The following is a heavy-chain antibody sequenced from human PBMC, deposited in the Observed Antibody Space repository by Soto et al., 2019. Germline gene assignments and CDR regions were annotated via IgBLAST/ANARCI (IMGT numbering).Heavy chain of an antibody. CDR2: IIPIFGTA. CDR1: GGTFSSYA. J-gene: IGHJ4*02. V-gene: IGHV1-69*01. D-gene: IGHD3-22*01. CDR3: ARGYYDSSGYSPFDY. Sequence: QVQLVQSGAEVKKPGSSVKVSCKASGGTFSSYAISWVRQAPGQGLEWMGGIIPIFGTATYAQKFQGRVTITADESTITAYMELSSLRSEDTDVYYCARGYYDSSGYSPFDYWGQGTLVTVSS.